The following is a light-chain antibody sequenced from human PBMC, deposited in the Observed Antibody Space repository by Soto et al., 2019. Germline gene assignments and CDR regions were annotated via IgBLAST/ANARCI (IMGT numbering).Light chain of an antibody. CDR1: QSVSSY. CDR3: QQRGDWPRT. CDR2: DAS. V-gene: IGKV3-11*01. J-gene: IGKJ1*01. Sequence: EIVLTQSPATLSLSPGERATLSCRASQSVSSYLAWYQQKPGQAPRLLIYDASNRATGIPARFSGSVSETDFTLTISSLEPEDFAVYYCQQRGDWPRTFGQGTKVEIK.